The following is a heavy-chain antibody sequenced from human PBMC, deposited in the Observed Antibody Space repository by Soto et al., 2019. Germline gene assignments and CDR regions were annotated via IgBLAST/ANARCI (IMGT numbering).Heavy chain of an antibody. CDR2: IIPIFGTS. V-gene: IGHV1-69*06. J-gene: IGHJ6*02. Sequence: ASVKDSCKASGGTFSRYGISWVLQAPGQGLEWMGGIIPIFGTSNYAQKFQGRVTITADKSTSTAYMELSSLRSEDTAVYYCAHQDYGGNSFDYYYYAMDVWGQGTTVTVSS. D-gene: IGHD4-17*01. CDR3: AHQDYGGNSFDYYYYAMDV. CDR1: GGTFSRYG.